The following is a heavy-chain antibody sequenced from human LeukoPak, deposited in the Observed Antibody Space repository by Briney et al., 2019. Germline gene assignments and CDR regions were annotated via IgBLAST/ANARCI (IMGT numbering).Heavy chain of an antibody. CDR2: IIPILGIA. CDR1: GDTFSSYA. Sequence: SVKVSCKASGDTFSSYAISWVRQAPGQGLGWMGRIIPILGIANYAQKFQGRVTITADKSTSTAYMELSSLRSEDTAVYYCAREVSGVAAAGTNYFDYWGQGTLVTVSS. D-gene: IGHD6-13*01. V-gene: IGHV1-69*04. J-gene: IGHJ4*02. CDR3: AREVSGVAAAGTNYFDY.